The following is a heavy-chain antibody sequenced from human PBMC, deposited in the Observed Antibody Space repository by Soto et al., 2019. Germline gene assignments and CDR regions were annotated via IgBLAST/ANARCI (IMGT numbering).Heavy chain of an antibody. V-gene: IGHV3-7*03. J-gene: IGHJ4*02. D-gene: IGHD1-7*01. CDR2: IKRDGSEK. Sequence: EVQLVESGGDLVQPGGSLRLSCAASGFTFSGYWMSWVRQAPGKGLEWVANIKRDGSEKYYVDSVKGRFTISRDNAKNSLYLQMNSLRAEDTAVYYCARESRENRNYVYFDYWGQGTLVTVSS. CDR3: ARESRENRNYVYFDY. CDR1: GFTFSGYW.